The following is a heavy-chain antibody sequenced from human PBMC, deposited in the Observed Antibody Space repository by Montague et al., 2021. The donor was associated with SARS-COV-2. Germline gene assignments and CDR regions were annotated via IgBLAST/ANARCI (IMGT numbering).Heavy chain of an antibody. V-gene: IGHV6-1*01. J-gene: IGHJ4*02. CDR1: GDSVSSNIAT. D-gene: IGHD2-2*01. CDR2: TYYRPKWNN. Sequence: CAISGDSVSSNIATWNWIRQSPSSGFEWLGRTYYRPKWNNDYAESVKSRITIDPDTSKHQFSLHLNSVTPEDTAVYYCARIPVGSKYYFEFWGQGTLVTVSS. CDR3: ARIPVGSKYYFEF.